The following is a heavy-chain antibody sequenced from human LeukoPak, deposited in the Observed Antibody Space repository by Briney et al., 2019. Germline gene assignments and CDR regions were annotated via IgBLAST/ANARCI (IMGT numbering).Heavy chain of an antibody. V-gene: IGHV4-39*07. J-gene: IGHJ3*02. CDR1: GGSISSSSYY. D-gene: IGHD3-10*01. CDR2: IYYSGST. CDR3: ARAGLRFGELLGPYDAFDI. Sequence: SETLSLTCTVSGGSISSSSYYWGWIRQPPGKGLEWIGSIYYSGSTYYNPSLKSRVTISVDTSKNQFSLKLSSVTAADTAVYYCARAGLRFGELLGPYDAFDIWGQGTMVTVSS.